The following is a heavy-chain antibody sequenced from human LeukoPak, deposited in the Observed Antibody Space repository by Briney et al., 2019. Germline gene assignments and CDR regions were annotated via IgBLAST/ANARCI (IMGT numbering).Heavy chain of an antibody. D-gene: IGHD3-10*01. J-gene: IGHJ6*02. Sequence: SQTLSLTCTVSGGSISSGSYYWSWIRQPAGKGLEWIGRIYTSGSTNYNPSLKSRVTISVDTSKSQFSLKLSSVTAADTAVYYCARAEALSSYYYYYGMDVWGQGTTVTVSS. CDR2: IYTSGST. V-gene: IGHV4-61*02. CDR1: GGSISSGSYY. CDR3: ARAEALSSYYYYYGMDV.